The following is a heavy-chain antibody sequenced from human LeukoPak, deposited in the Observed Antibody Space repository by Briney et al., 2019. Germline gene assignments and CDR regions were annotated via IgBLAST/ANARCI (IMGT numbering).Heavy chain of an antibody. Sequence: SQTLSLTCTVSGGSISRGSHYWSWIRQPAGKGLEWIGRINTSGSTNYNPSLKSRVTISVDTSKNQFFLKLSSVTAADTAVYYCAREVATITTFDGFDIWGQGTMVTVSS. CDR3: AREVATITTFDGFDI. V-gene: IGHV4-61*02. J-gene: IGHJ3*02. D-gene: IGHD4-11*01. CDR2: INTSGST. CDR1: GGSISRGSHY.